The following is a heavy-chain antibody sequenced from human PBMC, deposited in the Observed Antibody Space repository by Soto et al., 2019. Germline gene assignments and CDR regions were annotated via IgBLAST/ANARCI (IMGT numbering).Heavy chain of an antibody. CDR3: ARARGGGIQLWLNY. CDR2: IIPIFGTA. D-gene: IGHD5-18*01. Sequence: SVKVSCKASGCTFSSYAISWVRQAPGQGLEWMGGIIPIFGTANYAQKFQGRVTITADESTSTAYMELSSLRSEDTAVYYCARARGGGIQLWLNYWGQGTLVTVSS. V-gene: IGHV1-69*13. CDR1: GCTFSSYA. J-gene: IGHJ4*02.